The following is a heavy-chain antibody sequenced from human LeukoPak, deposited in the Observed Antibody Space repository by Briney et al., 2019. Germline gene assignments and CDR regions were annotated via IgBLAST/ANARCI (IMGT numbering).Heavy chain of an antibody. CDR2: IYTSGST. V-gene: IGHV4-4*07. J-gene: IGHJ6*03. CDR3: ARVRRGYSGYDALQRGYMDV. D-gene: IGHD5-12*01. Sequence: SETLSLTCTVSGGSISNYYWSWIRQPAGKGLEWIGRIYTSGSTNYNPSLKSRVTMSVDTSKNQFSLKLSSVTAADTAVYYCARVRRGYSGYDALQRGYMDVWGKGTTVTVSS. CDR1: GGSISNYY.